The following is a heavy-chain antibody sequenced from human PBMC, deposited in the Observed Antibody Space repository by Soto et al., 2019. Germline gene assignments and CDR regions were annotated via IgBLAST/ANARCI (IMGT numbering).Heavy chain of an antibody. CDR2: IKRKIDGEAT. CDR3: TTGSVEGV. D-gene: IGHD2-15*01. J-gene: IGHJ6*02. V-gene: IGHV3-15*07. Sequence: EVQLVESGGGLVKPGGSLRLSCAASGFSFSNAWMNWVRQAPGKGLEWVGRIKRKIDGEATDYAAPVKGRFTVSRDDSKIALYLHMNSLKGDDTAVYYCTTGSVEGVWGQGTTVTVSS. CDR1: GFSFSNAW.